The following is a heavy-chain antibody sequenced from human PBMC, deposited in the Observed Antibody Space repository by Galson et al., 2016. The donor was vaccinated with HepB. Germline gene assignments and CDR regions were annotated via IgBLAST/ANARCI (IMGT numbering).Heavy chain of an antibody. CDR2: MSSRGIYT. J-gene: IGHJ5*02. Sequence: SLRLSCAASGFPFSAYYMTWIRPTPGKGLEWVTHMSSRGIYTKSADSVKGRFPISRDYTKNSLYLQMNSLRAEDTAVYYCARGGGITMIRGVMPGWFDPWGQGTLVTVSS. CDR3: ARGGGITMIRGVMPGWFDP. V-gene: IGHV3-11*06. CDR1: GFPFSAYY. D-gene: IGHD3-10*01.